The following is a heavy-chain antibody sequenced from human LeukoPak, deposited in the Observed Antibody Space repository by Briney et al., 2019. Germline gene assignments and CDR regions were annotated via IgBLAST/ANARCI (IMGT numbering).Heavy chain of an antibody. J-gene: IGHJ4*02. CDR2: ISWNSGSI. CDR1: GFTFDDYA. D-gene: IGHD3-22*01. CDR3: AKELSGYYYDSSGYLGFDY. Sequence: GGSLRLSCAASGFTFDDYAMHWVRQAPGKGLEWVSGISWNSGSIGYADSVKGRFTISRDNAKNSLYLQMNSLRAEDTALYYCAKELSGYYYDSSGYLGFDYWGQGTLVTVSS. V-gene: IGHV3-9*01.